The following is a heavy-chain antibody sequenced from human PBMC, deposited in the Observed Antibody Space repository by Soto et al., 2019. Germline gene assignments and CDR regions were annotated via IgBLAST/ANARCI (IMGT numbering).Heavy chain of an antibody. J-gene: IGHJ6*02. CDR1: GGSISSGGYS. Sequence: PSETLSLTCAVSGGSISSGGYSWSWIRQPPGKGLEWIGRVSTSGATNYNPSLESRVTMSVDTSKKQFSLKLTSVTAADTAVYFCARDGSDSYGMDVWGQGTTVTVSS. V-gene: IGHV4-61*02. CDR3: ARDGSDSYGMDV. D-gene: IGHD2-21*02. CDR2: VSTSGAT.